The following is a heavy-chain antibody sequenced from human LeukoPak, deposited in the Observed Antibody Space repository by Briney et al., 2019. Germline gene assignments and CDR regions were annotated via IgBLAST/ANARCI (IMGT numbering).Heavy chain of an antibody. CDR3: VRDYSNFVQGD. D-gene: IGHD4-11*01. CDR2: IYSGGET. CDR1: GDSISSSHYY. V-gene: IGHV4-39*02. Sequence: SETLSLTCTVSGDSISSSHYYWGWIRQSPGKGLEWIGSIYSGGETHYNPSLNSRVTIFLDTSKNRFSLNLISVTATDTAVYYCVRDYSNFVQGDWGQGTLVAVSS. J-gene: IGHJ4*02.